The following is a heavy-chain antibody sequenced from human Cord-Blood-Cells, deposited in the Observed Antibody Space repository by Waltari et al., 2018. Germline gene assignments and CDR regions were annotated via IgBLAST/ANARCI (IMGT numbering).Heavy chain of an antibody. D-gene: IGHD7-27*01. CDR1: GVTVRTAW. CDR2: IKSKTDGGTT. CDR3: TTNWGSYVN. J-gene: IGHJ4*02. V-gene: IGHV3-15*02. Sequence: EVQLVESGGALVMTGGSLSVSCAASGVTVRTAWTSWVRQAPGKGLEWVGRIKSKTDGGTTDYAAPVKGRFTISRDDSKNTLYLQMNSLKTEDTAVYYCTTNWGSYVNWGQGTLVTVSS.